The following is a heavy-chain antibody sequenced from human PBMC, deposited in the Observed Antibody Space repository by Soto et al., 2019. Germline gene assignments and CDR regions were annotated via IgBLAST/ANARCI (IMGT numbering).Heavy chain of an antibody. CDR1: GFTFSSYG. D-gene: IGHD6-13*01. CDR2: ISYDGSNK. V-gene: IGHV3-30*18. Sequence: GGSLRLSCAASGFTFSSYGMHWVRQAPGKGLEWVAVISYDGSNKDYADSVEGRFTISRDNSKSTLFLEMNSLRGEDTAFYYCAKDGAYSSSAFDHWGQGTLVTV. CDR3: AKDGAYSSSAFDH. J-gene: IGHJ4*02.